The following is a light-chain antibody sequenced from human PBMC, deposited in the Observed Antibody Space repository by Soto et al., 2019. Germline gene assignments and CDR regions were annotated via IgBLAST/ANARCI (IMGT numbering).Light chain of an antibody. CDR1: SSDVGASNY. V-gene: IGLV2-14*03. CDR2: DVS. Sequence: QSALTQPASVSGPPGQSITISCTGTSSDVGASNYVSWYQHRPGEAPKLMIYDVSNRPSGVATRFSGSKSGNTASLTISGLQAEDEADYYCSSYTTSITLVYLFGTGTKVTVL. CDR3: SSYTTSITLVYL. J-gene: IGLJ1*01.